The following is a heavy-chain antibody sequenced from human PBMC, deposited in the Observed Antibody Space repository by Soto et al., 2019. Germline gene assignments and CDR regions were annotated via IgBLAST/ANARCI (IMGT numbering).Heavy chain of an antibody. Sequence: ASVKVSCKASGGTFSSYTISWVRQAPGQGLEWMGRIIPILGIANYAQKFQGRVTITADKSTSTAYMELSSLRSEDTAVYYCARDLRVAARPPNYYYYYMDVWGKGTTVTVSS. CDR2: IIPILGIA. D-gene: IGHD6-6*01. CDR3: ARDLRVAARPPNYYYYYMDV. V-gene: IGHV1-69*04. J-gene: IGHJ6*03. CDR1: GGTFSSYT.